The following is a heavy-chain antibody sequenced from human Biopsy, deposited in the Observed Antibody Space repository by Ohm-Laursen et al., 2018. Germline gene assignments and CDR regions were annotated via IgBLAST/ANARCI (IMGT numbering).Heavy chain of an antibody. J-gene: IGHJ3*01. Sequence: SQTLSLTCIVSGGSINNFYWSWIRQPPGKGLEWIGIIYYSGNTKYNPSLKGRVTISVDTFRNQFSLKLSSVTAADTAVYYCTRVRVWADSEGAFDPWGQGTMVTVSS. CDR2: IYYSGNT. CDR1: GGSINNFY. D-gene: IGHD1-26*01. CDR3: TRVRVWADSEGAFDP. V-gene: IGHV4-59*01.